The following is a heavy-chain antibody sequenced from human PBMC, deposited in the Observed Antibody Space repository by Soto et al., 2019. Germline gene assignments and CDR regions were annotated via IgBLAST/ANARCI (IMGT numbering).Heavy chain of an antibody. D-gene: IGHD3-9*01. CDR1: GFTFISYT. CDR2: ITSGSDYI. CDR3: TREHVVTIFRRGQRGSFDN. J-gene: IGHJ4*02. Sequence: GPLSLSCASSGFTFISYTMNWVRQATGKGLEWVAFITSGSDYIYYADSVKGRFTISRDDANNSLFLQMSSLRAEDTAVYYCTREHVVTIFRRGQRGSFDNWSQGTLVTVSS. V-gene: IGHV3-21*01.